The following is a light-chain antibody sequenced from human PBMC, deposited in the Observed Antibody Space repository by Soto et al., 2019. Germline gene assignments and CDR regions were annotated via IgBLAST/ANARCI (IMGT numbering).Light chain of an antibody. CDR1: SSDVGGYDY. V-gene: IGLV2-14*01. J-gene: IGLJ1*01. Sequence: QSALTQPASVSGSPGPSITISCTGTSSDVGGYDYVSWYQQLPGKAPKLLIYDVNNRPSGVSHRFSGSKSGNTASLTISGLQAEDEDDYYCSSSTGSSTFVFGTGTKLTVL. CDR2: DVN. CDR3: SSSTGSSTFV.